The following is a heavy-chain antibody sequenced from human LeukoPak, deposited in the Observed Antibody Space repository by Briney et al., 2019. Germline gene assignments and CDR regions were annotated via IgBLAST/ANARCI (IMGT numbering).Heavy chain of an antibody. V-gene: IGHV3-30*18. CDR2: ISYDGSNK. D-gene: IGHD6-19*01. CDR3: AKLWYSSGWEYSDY. J-gene: IGHJ4*02. CDR1: GFTFSSYG. Sequence: GGSLRLSCAASGFTFSSYGMHWVRQAPGKGLEWVAVISYDGSNKYYAHSVKGRFTISRDNSKNTLFLQMHSLRAEDTAVYYCAKLWYSSGWEYSDYWGQGTLDTVSS.